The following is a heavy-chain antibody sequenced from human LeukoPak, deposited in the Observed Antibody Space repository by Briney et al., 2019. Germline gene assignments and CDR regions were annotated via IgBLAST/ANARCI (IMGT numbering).Heavy chain of an antibody. Sequence: PGGSLGLSCAASVFTFSSYSMNWFRQAPGKGLEWVSSISSSSNFIYYADSVKGRFTISRDNAKNSLYLQMNSLRAEDTAVYYCARAISDYDASDIWGQGTMVTVSS. CDR3: ARAISDYDASDI. J-gene: IGHJ3*02. D-gene: IGHD4-17*01. CDR2: ISSSSNFI. V-gene: IGHV3-21*01. CDR1: VFTFSSYS.